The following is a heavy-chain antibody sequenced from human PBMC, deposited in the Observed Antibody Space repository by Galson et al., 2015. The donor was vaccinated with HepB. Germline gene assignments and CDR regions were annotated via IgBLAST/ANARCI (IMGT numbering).Heavy chain of an antibody. J-gene: IGHJ6*02. D-gene: IGHD2-2*01. CDR1: GYTFTNYG. CDR2: ISAYNGNT. V-gene: IGHV1-18*04. Sequence: SVKVSCKASGYTFTNYGISWVRQAPGQGLEWMGWISAYNGNTNYAQKLQGRVTMTTDTSTSTAYMELRSLRSDDTAVYYCARDGRCSSTSCYVVDDSSYYYGMDVWGQGTTVTVSS. CDR3: ARDGRCSSTSCYVVDDSSYYYGMDV.